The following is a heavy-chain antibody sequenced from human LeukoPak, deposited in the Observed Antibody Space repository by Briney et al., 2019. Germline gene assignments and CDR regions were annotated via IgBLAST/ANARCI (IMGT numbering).Heavy chain of an antibody. Sequence: ASVKVSCKASGYTFTSYGISWVRQAPGQGLEWMGWISAYNGNTNYAQKLQGRVTMTTDTSTSTAYMELSRLRSDDTAVYYCARVGGRYCGGDCYSGDYWGQGTLVTVSS. J-gene: IGHJ4*02. CDR1: GYTFTSYG. CDR2: ISAYNGNT. V-gene: IGHV1-18*01. CDR3: ARVGGRYCGGDCYSGDY. D-gene: IGHD2-21*01.